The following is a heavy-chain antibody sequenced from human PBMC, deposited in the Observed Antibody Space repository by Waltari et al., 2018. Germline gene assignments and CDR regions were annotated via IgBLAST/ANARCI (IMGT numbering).Heavy chain of an antibody. CDR2: IYYSGST. CDR1: GGSISSYY. Sequence: QVQLQESGPGLVKPSETLSLTCTVSGGSISSYYWSWIRQPPGKGLEWIGYIYYSGSTNYTPSLKSRVTISVDTSKNQFSLKLSSVTAADTAVYYCAGAVLLEDAFDIWGQGTMVTVSS. CDR3: AGAVLLEDAFDI. V-gene: IGHV4-59*01. J-gene: IGHJ3*02.